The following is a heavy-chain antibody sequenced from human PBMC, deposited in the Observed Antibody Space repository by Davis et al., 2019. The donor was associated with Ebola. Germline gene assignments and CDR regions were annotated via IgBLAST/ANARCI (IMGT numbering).Heavy chain of an antibody. J-gene: IGHJ6*02. V-gene: IGHV4-34*01. CDR1: GGSFSGYY. CDR2: IYYSGST. Sequence: MPSETLSFTCAVYGGSFSGYYWSWIRQPPGKGLEWIGSIYYSGSTYYNPSLKSRVTISVDTSKNQFSLKLSSVTAADTAVYYCARGVFVDTAMVGLYYYYGMDVWGQGTTVTVSS. D-gene: IGHD5-18*01. CDR3: ARGVFVDTAMVGLYYYYGMDV.